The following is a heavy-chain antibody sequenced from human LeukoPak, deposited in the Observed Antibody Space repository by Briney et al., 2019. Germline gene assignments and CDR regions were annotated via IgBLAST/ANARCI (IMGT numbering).Heavy chain of an antibody. CDR2: INPSGGST. D-gene: IGHD3-9*01. CDR1: GYTFTSYY. Sequence: GASVKVSCKASGYTFTSYYMHWARQAPGQGLEWMGIINPSGGSTSYAQKFQGRVTMTRDTSISTAYMELSRLRSDDTAVYYCARDTEYYDILTGYYTYYYYYMDVWGKGTTVTISS. J-gene: IGHJ6*03. V-gene: IGHV1-46*01. CDR3: ARDTEYYDILTGYYTYYYYYMDV.